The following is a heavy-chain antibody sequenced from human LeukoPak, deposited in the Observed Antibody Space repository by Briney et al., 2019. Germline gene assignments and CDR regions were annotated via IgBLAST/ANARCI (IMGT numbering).Heavy chain of an antibody. CDR3: AALWFGELSPGGFDP. J-gene: IGHJ5*02. CDR1: GYTFTGYY. V-gene: IGHV1-2*02. D-gene: IGHD3-10*01. Sequence: GASVKVSCKASGYTFTGYYMHWVRQAPGQGLEWMGWINPNSGGTNYAQKFQGRVTMTRDTSISTAYMELSSLRSEDTAVYYCAALWFGELSPGGFDPWGQGTLVTVSS. CDR2: INPNSGGT.